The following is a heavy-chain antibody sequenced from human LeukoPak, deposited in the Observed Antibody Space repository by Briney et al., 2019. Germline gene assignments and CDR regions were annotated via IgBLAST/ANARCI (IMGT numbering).Heavy chain of an antibody. V-gene: IGHV3-7*01. CDR1: GLTFINYW. CDR3: ARVEYTGNGNLY. J-gene: IGHJ4*02. Sequence: GGSLRLSCAGSGLTFINYWMTWVRQVPGKRLEWVANINRDGSGKYYLPSVRGRFTISKDDAKDSLYLQMDSLRPEDTAIYYCARVEYTGNGNLYWGQGTLVTVSS. D-gene: IGHD2-8*02. CDR2: INRDGSGK.